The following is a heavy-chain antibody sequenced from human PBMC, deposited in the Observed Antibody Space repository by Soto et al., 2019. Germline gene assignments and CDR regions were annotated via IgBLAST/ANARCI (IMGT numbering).Heavy chain of an antibody. D-gene: IGHD2-15*01. Sequence: QVQLQESGPGLVKPSETLSLTCTVSGGSINNYYWSWIRQPPGKGLEWIGYIHYSGSTNYNPSLTSRVTISVVTSKNHFALELSSVTAADSAVYYCARLTSRQIPNNYSGDIHVWGKGATLSVSS. CDR3: ARLTSRQIPNNYSGDIHV. CDR2: IHYSGST. J-gene: IGHJ6*03. CDR1: GGSINNYY. V-gene: IGHV4-59*08.